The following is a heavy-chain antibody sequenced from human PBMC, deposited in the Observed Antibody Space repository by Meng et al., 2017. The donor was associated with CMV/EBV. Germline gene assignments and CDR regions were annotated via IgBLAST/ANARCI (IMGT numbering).Heavy chain of an antibody. V-gene: IGHV1-69*12. J-gene: IGHJ5*02. D-gene: IGHD6-6*01. Sequence: VQLVQAGAEGKKPGSSVKVSGKASGGTFSSYAISWVRQAPGQGLEWMGGIIPIFGTANYAQKFQGRVTITADESTSTAYMELSSLRSEDTAVYYCARDYSGIAARPGFDPWGQGTLVTVSS. CDR1: GGTFSSYA. CDR2: IIPIFGTA. CDR3: ARDYSGIAARPGFDP.